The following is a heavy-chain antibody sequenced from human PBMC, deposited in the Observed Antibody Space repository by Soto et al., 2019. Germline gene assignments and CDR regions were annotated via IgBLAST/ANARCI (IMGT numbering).Heavy chain of an antibody. Sequence: PGGSLKLSCAASGFTFSSYLMHWVRQAPGKGLVWVSRINSDGSSTSYADSVKGRFTISRDNAKNTLYLQMNSLRAEDTAIYYCARRGAVAGLHYWGQGTLVTVSS. J-gene: IGHJ4*02. CDR1: GFTFSSYL. D-gene: IGHD6-19*01. CDR2: INSDGSST. CDR3: ARRGAVAGLHY. V-gene: IGHV3-74*01.